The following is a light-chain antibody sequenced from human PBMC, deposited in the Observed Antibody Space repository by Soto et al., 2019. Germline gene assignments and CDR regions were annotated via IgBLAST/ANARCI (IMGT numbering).Light chain of an antibody. CDR2: NNN. CDR3: AAGDDSLNGLV. Sequence: QSVLTQPPSASGTPGQRVTISCSGSSSNIGSNTVNWYQQLPGTAPKLLIYNNNQRPSVVPVRFSGSKSCTSASLAISVRQAEDEADYYCAAGDDSLNGLVFGTGTKVTVL. V-gene: IGLV1-44*01. CDR1: SSNIGSNT. J-gene: IGLJ1*01.